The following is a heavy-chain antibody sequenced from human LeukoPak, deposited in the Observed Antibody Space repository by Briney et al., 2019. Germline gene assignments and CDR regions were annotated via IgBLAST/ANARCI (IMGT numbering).Heavy chain of an antibody. CDR1: GFTFSTYA. CDR3: ARGSLGDGSLLIDY. J-gene: IGHJ4*02. Sequence: GGSLRLSCAASGFTFSTYAMSWVRQAPGKGLEWASAISASGDNTYYADSVKGRFTISRDNSENTLYLQMNSLRAEDTAVYYCARGSLGDGSLLIDYWGQGTLVTVSS. V-gene: IGHV3-23*01. D-gene: IGHD3-10*01. CDR2: ISASGDNT.